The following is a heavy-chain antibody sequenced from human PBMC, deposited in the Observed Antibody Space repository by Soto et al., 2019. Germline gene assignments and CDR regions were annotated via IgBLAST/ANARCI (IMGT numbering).Heavy chain of an antibody. V-gene: IGHV4-59*08. Sequence: SLTSTVAGGYISSYCWSWIRKPTGKGLEWIGHIYYRGSTNYNPPLKSRVTISVDTSKNQFSLKLSSVTAADTAVYYCARQGGSGSYYIPWFDPWGQGTLVTVSS. CDR2: IYYRGST. CDR1: GGYISSYC. J-gene: IGHJ5*02. D-gene: IGHD3-10*01. CDR3: ARQGGSGSYYIPWFDP.